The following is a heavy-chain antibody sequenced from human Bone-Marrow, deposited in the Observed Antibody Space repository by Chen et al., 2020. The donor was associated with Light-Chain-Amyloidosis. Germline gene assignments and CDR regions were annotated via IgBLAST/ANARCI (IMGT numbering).Heavy chain of an antibody. CDR3: ARQTGIAAAGTPPHAFDI. CDR2: VYNSGST. CDR1: GDSLFNDEYY. J-gene: IGHJ3*02. Sequence: QVQLQESGPGLVKPSQTLSLTCTVSGDSLFNDEYYWHWIRQPAGKGLEWIGRVYNSGSTRYNPSLKSRITISVNTAKNQFSLNLTSVTATDTAVYYCARQTGIAAAGTPPHAFDIWGQGTMVTVSS. D-gene: IGHD6-13*01. V-gene: IGHV4-61*02.